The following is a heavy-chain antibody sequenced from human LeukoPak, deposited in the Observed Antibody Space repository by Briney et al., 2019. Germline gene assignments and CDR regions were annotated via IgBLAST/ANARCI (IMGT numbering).Heavy chain of an antibody. Sequence: ASVKVSCKVSGYTFTSYGISWVRQAPGQGLEWMGWISAYNGNTNYAQKLQGRVTMTTDTSTSTAYMELRSLRSDDTAVYYCARDHMVRGVNPGDYWGQGTLVTVSS. J-gene: IGHJ4*02. CDR1: GYTFTSYG. V-gene: IGHV1-18*01. CDR2: ISAYNGNT. CDR3: ARDHMVRGVNPGDY. D-gene: IGHD3-10*01.